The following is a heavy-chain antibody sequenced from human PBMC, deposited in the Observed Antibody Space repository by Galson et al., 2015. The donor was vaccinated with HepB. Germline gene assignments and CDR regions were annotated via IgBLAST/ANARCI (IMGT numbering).Heavy chain of an antibody. D-gene: IGHD1-26*01. J-gene: IGHJ4*02. CDR1: GFTFSSNA. CDR2: ISYDGSNK. Sequence: SLRLSCAASGFTFSSNAMHWVRQAPGKGLEWVAVISYDGSNKYYADSVKGRFTISRDNSKNTLYLQMNSLRAEDTAVYYCARGGSRGLGAFFDYWGQGTLVTVSS. V-gene: IGHV3-30-3*01. CDR3: ARGGSRGLGAFFDY.